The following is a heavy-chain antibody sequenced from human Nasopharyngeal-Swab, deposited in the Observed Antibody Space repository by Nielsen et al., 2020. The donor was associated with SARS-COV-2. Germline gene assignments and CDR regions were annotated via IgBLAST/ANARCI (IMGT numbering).Heavy chain of an antibody. J-gene: IGHJ3*02. D-gene: IGHD6-19*01. CDR2: IYYSGST. CDR3: ARDPNSSGGVDAFDI. V-gene: IGHV4-39*07. CDR1: GGSISSSSYY. Sequence: SETLSLTCTVSGGSISSSSYYWGWIRQPPGKGLEWIGSIYYSGSTYYNPSLKSRVTISVDTSKNQFSLKLSSVTAADTAVYYCARDPNSSGGVDAFDIWGQGTMVTVSS.